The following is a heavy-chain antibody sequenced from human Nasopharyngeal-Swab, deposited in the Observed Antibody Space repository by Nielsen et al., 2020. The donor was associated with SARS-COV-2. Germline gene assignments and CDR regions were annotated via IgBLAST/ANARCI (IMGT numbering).Heavy chain of an antibody. CDR1: GFSFTSYW. D-gene: IGHD5-12*01. CDR2: IHPGDSDT. CDR3: ARPRGYSGSSDAFDI. Sequence: GESLKISCQGSGFSFTSYWIVWVRQMPGKGLEWMWIIHPGDSDTRYSPSFQGQVTISADKSITTAYLQWSSLKASDTAMYYCARPRGYSGSSDAFDIWGQGTMVTVSS. V-gene: IGHV5-51*01. J-gene: IGHJ3*02.